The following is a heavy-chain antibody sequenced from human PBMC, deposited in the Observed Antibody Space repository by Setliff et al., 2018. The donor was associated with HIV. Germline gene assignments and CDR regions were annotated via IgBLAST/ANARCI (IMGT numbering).Heavy chain of an antibody. CDR1: GYTFNNYA. CDR2: VAGNAVNT. D-gene: IGHD3-22*01. V-gene: IGHV3-23*01. CDR3: AKGFYYDSGYWPEPGYYFDY. J-gene: IGHJ4*02. Sequence: GGSLRLSCAASGYTFNNYAMSWVRQAPGKGLEWVSTVAGNAVNTYHADSVKGRFTISRDNSKNTLYLQMNSLSAEDTAVYFCAKGFYYDSGYWPEPGYYFDYWGQGTLVTVSS.